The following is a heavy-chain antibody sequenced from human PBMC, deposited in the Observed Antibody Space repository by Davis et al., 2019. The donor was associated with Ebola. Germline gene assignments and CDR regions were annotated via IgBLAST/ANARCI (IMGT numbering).Heavy chain of an antibody. Sequence: PSETLSLTCTVSGGSIRSYYWSWIRQPPGKGLEWIGYIHGSGSTNYNPSLKSRVTISPDTSKNQFSLKLSSVTAADTAVYYCARGVYGAYFDYWGQGTLVTVSS. CDR1: GGSIRSYY. J-gene: IGHJ4*02. V-gene: IGHV4-59*01. CDR2: IHGSGST. CDR3: ARGVYGAYFDY. D-gene: IGHD4-17*01.